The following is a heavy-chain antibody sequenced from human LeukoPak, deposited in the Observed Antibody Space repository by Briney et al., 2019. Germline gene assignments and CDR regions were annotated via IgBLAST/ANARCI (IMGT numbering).Heavy chain of an antibody. CDR3: AKGAITIFGVALYNWFDP. CDR1: GCTFSSYA. J-gene: IGHJ5*02. Sequence: PGGSLRLSCAASGCTFSSYAMSWVRQAPGKGLEWVSAISGSGGSTYYADSVKGRFTISRDNSKNTLYLQMNSLRAEDTAVYYCAKGAITIFGVALYNWFDPWGQGTLVTVSS. D-gene: IGHD3-3*01. CDR2: ISGSGGST. V-gene: IGHV3-23*01.